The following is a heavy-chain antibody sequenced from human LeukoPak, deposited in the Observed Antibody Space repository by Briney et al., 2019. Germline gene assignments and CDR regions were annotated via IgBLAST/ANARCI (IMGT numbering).Heavy chain of an antibody. CDR2: FYYSGST. J-gene: IGHJ3*02. V-gene: IGHV4-59*08. Sequence: RSSETLSLTCTVSGGSISSYYWSWIRQPPGKGLEWIGYFYYSGSTNYNPSLKSRVTISVDTSKNQFSLKLSSVTAADTAVYYCARRGHGYSSSWYGAFDIWGQGTMVTVSS. D-gene: IGHD6-13*01. CDR1: GGSISSYY. CDR3: ARRGHGYSSSWYGAFDI.